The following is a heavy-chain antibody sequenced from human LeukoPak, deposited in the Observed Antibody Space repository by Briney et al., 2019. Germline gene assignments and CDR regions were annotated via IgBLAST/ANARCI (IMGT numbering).Heavy chain of an antibody. CDR3: ARGPTCYYFPNFVDY. V-gene: IGHV3-21*01. Sequence: KSGGSLRLSCAASGFTFSSYSMNWVRQAPGKGLEWVSSISSSSSYIYYADSVKGRFTISRDNAKNSLYLQMNSLRAEDTAVYYCARGPTCYYFPNFVDYWGQGTLVTVSS. D-gene: IGHD3-9*01. CDR1: GFTFSSYS. CDR2: ISSSSSYI. J-gene: IGHJ4*02.